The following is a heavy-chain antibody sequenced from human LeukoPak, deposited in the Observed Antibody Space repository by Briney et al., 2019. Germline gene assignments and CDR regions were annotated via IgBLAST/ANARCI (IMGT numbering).Heavy chain of an antibody. V-gene: IGHV3-23*01. CDR1: GFRFDAFT. CDR2: IDGGAVKT. D-gene: IGHD4-17*01. Sequence: GGSLRLSCIASGFRFDAFTIGWVRQAPGKGLEWVSGIDGGAVKTYFADSVKGRFTISRDNSKNTVHLQMNSLRAEDTGVYYCVKESPYWTVTPGDWGQGTLVIVSS. CDR3: VKESPYWTVTPGD. J-gene: IGHJ4*02.